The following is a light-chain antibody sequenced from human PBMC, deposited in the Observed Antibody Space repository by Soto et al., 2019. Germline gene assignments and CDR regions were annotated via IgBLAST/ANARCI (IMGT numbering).Light chain of an antibody. Sequence: EIVLTQSPGTLSLSPGERATLSCRASQSVSSSYLAWYQQKPGQAPRLLIYDASSRATGIPDRFSGSGSGTDFTLTISRLEPEDFAVYYCQQYSTSPRTFGQGTKLEIK. J-gene: IGKJ2*01. V-gene: IGKV3-20*01. CDR2: DAS. CDR3: QQYSTSPRT. CDR1: QSVSSSY.